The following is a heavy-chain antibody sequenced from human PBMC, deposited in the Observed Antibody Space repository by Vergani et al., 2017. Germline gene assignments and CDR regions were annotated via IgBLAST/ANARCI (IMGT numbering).Heavy chain of an antibody. J-gene: IGHJ4*02. Sequence: QVQLVQSGAEVKKPGSSVTVSCKASGGTFSSYATSWVRQAAGQGLEWMGRIIPILGIANYAQKFQGRVTITADKSTSTAYMELSSLRSEDTAVYYWARDDLYGGNSVYFDYWGQGTLVTVSS. D-gene: IGHD4-23*01. CDR3: ARDDLYGGNSVYFDY. V-gene: IGHV1-69*04. CDR1: GGTFSSYA. CDR2: IIPILGIA.